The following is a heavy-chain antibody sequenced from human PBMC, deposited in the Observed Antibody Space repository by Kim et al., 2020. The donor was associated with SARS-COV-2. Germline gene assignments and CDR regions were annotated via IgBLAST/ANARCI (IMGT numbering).Heavy chain of an antibody. CDR3: ARDDGSYGY. J-gene: IGHJ4*02. V-gene: IGHV1-8*01. D-gene: IGHD3-22*01. Sequence: GNTGYAQKFQGRVTMTRNTSISTAYMELSSLRSEDTAVYYCARDDGSYGYWGQGTLVTVSS. CDR2: GNT.